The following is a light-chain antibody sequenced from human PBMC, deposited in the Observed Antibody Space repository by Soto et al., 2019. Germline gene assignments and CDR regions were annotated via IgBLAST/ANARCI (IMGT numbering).Light chain of an antibody. V-gene: IGKV1-33*01. CDR1: QDISTY. CDR2: DAS. J-gene: IGKJ4*02. Sequence: DIQMTQSPSSLSASAGDRVTLTCQASQDISTYLNWYQQKPGKAPKLLIYDASNLETRVPSRFSGSGAGTDFTFTISSLQAEDIATYCCPQDDNLPLTFGGGTKVDIK. CDR3: PQDDNLPLT.